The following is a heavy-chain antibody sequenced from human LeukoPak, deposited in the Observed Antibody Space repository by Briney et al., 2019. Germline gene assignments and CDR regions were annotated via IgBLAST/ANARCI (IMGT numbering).Heavy chain of an antibody. V-gene: IGHV1-8*03. D-gene: IGHD6-19*01. Sequence: ASVKVSCKASGYTFTTYDINWVRQATGQGLEWMGWMNPNTGNTGYAQEFLGRVTITRNTSIGTAYMELSSLRSEDTAVYYCARKFSLNNGWGYNWFDLWGQGSLVTVSS. CDR1: GYTFTTYD. J-gene: IGHJ5*02. CDR3: ARKFSLNNGWGYNWFDL. CDR2: MNPNTGNT.